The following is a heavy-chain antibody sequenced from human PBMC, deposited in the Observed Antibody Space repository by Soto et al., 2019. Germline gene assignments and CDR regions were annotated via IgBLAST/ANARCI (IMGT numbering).Heavy chain of an antibody. J-gene: IGHJ4*02. Sequence: PSETLSLTCAVHGGSFSGYYWDWIRQPPGKGLEWIGEINHGGTSNYNPSLKSRAIISVDTSKNQFSLKLTSVTAADTAVYYCARAKTYFDYWGQGTLVT. CDR3: ARAKTYFDY. V-gene: IGHV4-34*01. CDR2: INHGGTS. CDR1: GGSFSGYY.